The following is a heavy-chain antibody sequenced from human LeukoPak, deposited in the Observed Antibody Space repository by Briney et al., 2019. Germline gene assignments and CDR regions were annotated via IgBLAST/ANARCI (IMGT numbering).Heavy chain of an antibody. V-gene: IGHV4-30-2*01. D-gene: IGHD3-9*01. CDR3: ARGETYFDLDY. J-gene: IGHJ4*02. Sequence: SETLSLTCTVSGGSISSGGYYWSWIRQPPGKGLEWIGYIYHSGSTYYNPSLKSRVTISVDRSKNQFSLKLSSVTAADTAVYYCARGETYFDLDYWGQGTLVTVSS. CDR1: GGSISSGGYY. CDR2: IYHSGST.